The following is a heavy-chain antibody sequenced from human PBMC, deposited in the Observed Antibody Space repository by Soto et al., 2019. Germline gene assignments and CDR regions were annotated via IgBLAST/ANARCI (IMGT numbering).Heavy chain of an antibody. J-gene: IGHJ5*02. V-gene: IGHV2-5*02. CDR1: GFSLSTSGVG. D-gene: IGHD2-15*01. CDR2: IYWDDDK. Sequence: SGPTLVNPTQTLTLTCTLSGFSLSTSGVGVGWIRQPPGKALEWLALIYWDDDKRYSPSLKSRLTITKDTSKNQVVLTMTNMDPVDTATYYCAHRRGGCSGGSCYYWFDPWGQGTLVTVSS. CDR3: AHRRGGCSGGSCYYWFDP.